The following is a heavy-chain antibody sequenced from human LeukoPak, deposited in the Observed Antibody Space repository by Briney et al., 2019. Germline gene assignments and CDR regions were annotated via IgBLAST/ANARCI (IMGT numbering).Heavy chain of an antibody. D-gene: IGHD6-13*01. CDR1: GFTFSSYA. Sequence: SGGSLRLSCAASGFTFSSYAMSWVRQAPGKGLEWVSAISGSGGSTYYADSVKGRFTISRDNSKSSLYLQTNGLRAEDTAVYYCAKDRSIAAVGYGFDIWGQGTTVTVSS. J-gene: IGHJ3*02. V-gene: IGHV3-23*01. CDR2: ISGSGGST. CDR3: AKDRSIAAVGYGFDI.